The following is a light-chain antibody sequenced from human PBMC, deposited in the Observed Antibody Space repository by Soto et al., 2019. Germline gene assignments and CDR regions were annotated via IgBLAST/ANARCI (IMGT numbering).Light chain of an antibody. CDR1: QSVSSK. CDR3: QQYFEWPPMT. Sequence: ETLMVQSQAATAVSAGERCTLSCMVSQSVSSKLAWYQQKPGQAPSLLIYGASTRATGIPARFSGSGSGTEFTLTISSLRSEDSAIYYCQQYFEWPPMTFGQGTKVDIK. J-gene: IGKJ1*01. CDR2: GAS. V-gene: IGKV3-15*01.